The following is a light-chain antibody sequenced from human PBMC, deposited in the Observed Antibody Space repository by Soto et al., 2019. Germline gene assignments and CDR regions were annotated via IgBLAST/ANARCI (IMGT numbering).Light chain of an antibody. CDR2: GAS. CDR3: QQYGSSLFT. J-gene: IGKJ3*01. CDR1: QSVSSSY. Sequence: EIVLTQSPGTLSLSPGERATLSCRASQSVSSSYLAWYQQKPGQAPRLLIYGASSRATGIPDRFSGSVSGTDFTLTISSLEPEDFAMYYCQQYGSSLFTFGPGTKVDIK. V-gene: IGKV3-20*01.